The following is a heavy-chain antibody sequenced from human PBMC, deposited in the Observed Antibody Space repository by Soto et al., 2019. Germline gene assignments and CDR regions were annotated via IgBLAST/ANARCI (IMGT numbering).Heavy chain of an antibody. CDR2: ISYDGSNK. CDR1: GFTFSSYG. V-gene: IGHV3-30*18. J-gene: IGHJ4*02. CDR3: AKSRVMTTLGD. Sequence: GESLKISCAASGFTFSSYGMHWVRQAPGKGLEWVAVISYDGSNKYYADSVKGRFTISRDNSKNTLYLQMNSLRAEDTAVYYCAKSRVMTTLGDWGQGTLVTVSS. D-gene: IGHD4-17*01.